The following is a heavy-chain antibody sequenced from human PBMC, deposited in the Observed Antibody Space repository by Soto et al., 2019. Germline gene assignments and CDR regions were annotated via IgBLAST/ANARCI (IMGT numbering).Heavy chain of an antibody. Sequence: ASETLSLTCTVSGGSVSSGSYYWSWIRQPPGKGLEWIGYIYYSGSTNYNPSLKSRVTISVDTSKNQFSLKLSSVTAADTAVYYCARVGGFGMVRGVIDAFDIWGQGTMVTVSS. D-gene: IGHD3-10*01. V-gene: IGHV4-61*01. CDR1: GGSVSSGSYY. J-gene: IGHJ3*02. CDR3: ARVGGFGMVRGVIDAFDI. CDR2: IYYSGST.